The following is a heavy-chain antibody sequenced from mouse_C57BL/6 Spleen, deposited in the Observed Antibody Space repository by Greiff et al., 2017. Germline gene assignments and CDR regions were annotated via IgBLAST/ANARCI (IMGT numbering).Heavy chain of an antibody. CDR1: GYTFTDYY. D-gene: IGHD3-2*02. Sequence: VQLKQSGPELVKPGASVKISCKASGYTFTDYYMNWVKQSHGKSLEWIGDINPNNGGTSYNQKFKGKATLTVDKSSSTAYMELRSLTSEDSAVYYCARVAQATFAYWGQGTLVTVSA. J-gene: IGHJ3*01. V-gene: IGHV1-26*01. CDR2: INPNNGGT. CDR3: ARVAQATFAY.